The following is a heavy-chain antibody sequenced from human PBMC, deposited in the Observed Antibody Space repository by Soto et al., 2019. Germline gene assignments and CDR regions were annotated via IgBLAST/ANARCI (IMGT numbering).Heavy chain of an antibody. CDR3: ARHRLLWFGGGFYPNWFDP. CDR2: IYYSGST. D-gene: IGHD3-10*01. Sequence: SETLSLTCTVSGGSISSSSYYWGWIRQPPGKGLEWIGSIYYSGSTYYNPSLKSRVTISVDTSKNQFSLKLSSVTAADTAVYYCARHRLLWFGGGFYPNWFDPWGQGTLVTVSS. J-gene: IGHJ5*02. V-gene: IGHV4-39*01. CDR1: GGSISSSSYY.